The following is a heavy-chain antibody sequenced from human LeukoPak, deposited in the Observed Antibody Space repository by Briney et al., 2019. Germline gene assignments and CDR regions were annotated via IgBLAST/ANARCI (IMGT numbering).Heavy chain of an antibody. CDR2: IYYSGST. CDR3: ARSQKVIVVVTNWFDP. V-gene: IGHV4-39*01. D-gene: IGHD2-21*02. J-gene: IGHJ5*02. CDR1: GGSISSSSYY. Sequence: SETLSLTCTVSGGSISSSSYYWGWIRQPPGKGLEWIGSIYYSGSTYYNPSLKSRVTISADTSKNQFSLKLSSVTAADTAVYYCARSQKVIVVVTNWFDPWGQGTLVTVSS.